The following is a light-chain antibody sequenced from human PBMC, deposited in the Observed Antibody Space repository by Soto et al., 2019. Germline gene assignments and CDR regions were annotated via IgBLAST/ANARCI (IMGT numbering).Light chain of an antibody. CDR2: GAS. J-gene: IGKJ2*01. Sequence: EIVLTQSPGTLSLSPGERATLSCRASQSVSSSYLAWYQQKPGQAPRLLIYGASSRATGIPDRFSGSGSGTDFTLTISRLEPEDFATYFCLQHYTYPRTFGQGTKLEIK. CDR3: LQHYTYPRT. CDR1: QSVSSSY. V-gene: IGKV3-20*01.